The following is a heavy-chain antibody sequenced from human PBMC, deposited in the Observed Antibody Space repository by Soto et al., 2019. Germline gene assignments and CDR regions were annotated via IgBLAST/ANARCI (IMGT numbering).Heavy chain of an antibody. J-gene: IGHJ6*02. V-gene: IGHV3-30*18. D-gene: IGHD3-3*01. Sequence: PGWSLRLSCAPSGFTFSSYGMHWVRQAPGKGLEWVAVISYDGSNKYYADSVKGRFTISRDNSKNTLYLQMNSLRAEDTAVYYCAKDYTYYDFWSGYSETYYYYGMGVWGQGTTVTVSS. CDR3: AKDYTYYDFWSGYSETYYYYGMGV. CDR2: ISYDGSNK. CDR1: GFTFSSYG.